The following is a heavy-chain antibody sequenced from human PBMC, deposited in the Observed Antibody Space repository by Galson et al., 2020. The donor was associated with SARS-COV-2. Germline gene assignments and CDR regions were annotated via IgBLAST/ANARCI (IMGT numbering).Heavy chain of an antibody. CDR3: ARPFYGDYGAGAFDF. J-gene: IGHJ3*01. Sequence: SETLSLTCNVSGGSITSSSYYWGWVRQPPGKGLEWIGSIYYRGSTYYNPSLESRVTISVDTSKNQFSLHLASVTAADTGVYFCARPFYGDYGAGAFDFWGQGTVVTVSS. CDR2: IYYRGST. V-gene: IGHV4-39*01. D-gene: IGHD4-17*01. CDR1: GGSITSSSYY.